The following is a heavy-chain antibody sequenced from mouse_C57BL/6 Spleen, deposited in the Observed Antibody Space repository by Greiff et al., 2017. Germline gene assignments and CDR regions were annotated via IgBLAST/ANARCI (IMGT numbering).Heavy chain of an antibody. D-gene: IGHD2-3*01. V-gene: IGHV1-62-2*01. CDR2: FYPGSGSI. Sequence: VQLQQPGAELVKPGASVKLSCKASGYTFTSYWMHWVKQRPGQGLEWIGWFYPGSGSIKYNEKFKDKATLTADKSSSTVYMELSRLTSEDSAVYFCARHGVYDGYYVGYFDVWGTGTTVTVSS. J-gene: IGHJ1*03. CDR3: ARHGVYDGYYVGYFDV. CDR1: GYTFTSYW.